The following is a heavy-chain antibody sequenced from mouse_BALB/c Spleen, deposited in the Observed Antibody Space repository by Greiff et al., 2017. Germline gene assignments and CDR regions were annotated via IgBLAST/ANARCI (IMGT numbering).Heavy chain of an antibody. CDR2: ISYDGSN. Sequence: EVKLVESGPGLVKPSQSLSLTCSVTGYSITSGYYWNWIRQFPGNKLEWMGYISYDGSNNYNPSLKNRISITRDTSKNQFFLKLNSVTTEDTATYYCARDYRYDVSYYAMDYWGQGTSVTVSS. CDR3: ARDYRYDVSYYAMDY. CDR1: GYSITSGYY. V-gene: IGHV3-6*02. J-gene: IGHJ4*01. D-gene: IGHD2-14*01.